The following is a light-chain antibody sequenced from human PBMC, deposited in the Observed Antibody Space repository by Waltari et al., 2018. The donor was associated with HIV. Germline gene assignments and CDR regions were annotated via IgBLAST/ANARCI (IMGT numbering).Light chain of an antibody. CDR2: EGS. CDR1: NSNIGNNY. J-gene: IGLJ3*02. CDR3: SSYTTFSILV. Sequence: QSVLTQPPSVSAAPGQKVTISCSGSNSNIGNNYVSWYQQHPGNAPKLMLVEGSNRPSGVSNRFSGSKSGNTASLTISGLRAEDEADYYCSSYTTFSILVFGGGTKLTVL. V-gene: IGLV2-14*01.